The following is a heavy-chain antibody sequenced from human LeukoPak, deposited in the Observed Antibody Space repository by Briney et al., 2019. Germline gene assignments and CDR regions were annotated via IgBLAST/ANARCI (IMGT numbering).Heavy chain of an antibody. CDR1: GGSISSYY. CDR3: ARAVAGMAFDY. Sequence: KPSETLSLTCTVSGGSISSYYWSWIRQPPGKGLEWIGYIYYSGSTNYNPSLKSRVTISVDTSKNQFSLKLSSVTAADTAVYYCARAVAGMAFDYWGQGTLVTVSS. J-gene: IGHJ4*02. CDR2: IYYSGST. D-gene: IGHD6-19*01. V-gene: IGHV4-59*08.